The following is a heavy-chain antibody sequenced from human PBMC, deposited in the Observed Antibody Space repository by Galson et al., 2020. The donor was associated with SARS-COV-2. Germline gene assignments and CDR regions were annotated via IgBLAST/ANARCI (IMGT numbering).Heavy chain of an antibody. CDR2: INPNSGGT. V-gene: IGHV1-2*04. CDR3: ARGGETYYDILTGYYYYYYGMDV. J-gene: IGHJ6*02. D-gene: IGHD3-9*01. Sequence: ASVKVSCKASGYTFTGYYMLWVRQAPGQGLEWMGWINPNSGGTNYAQKFQGWVTMTRDTSISTAYMELSRLRSDDTAVYYCARGGETYYDILTGYYYYYYGMDVWGQGTTVTVSS. CDR1: GYTFTGYY.